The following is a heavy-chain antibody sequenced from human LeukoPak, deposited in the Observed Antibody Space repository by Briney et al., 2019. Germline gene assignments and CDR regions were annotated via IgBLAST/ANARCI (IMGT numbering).Heavy chain of an antibody. CDR2: MDPSGSQK. J-gene: IGHJ4*02. V-gene: IGHV3-7*01. CDR1: GFTFNRSW. CDR3: AIWASGNY. Sequence: GGSLRLSCAASGFTFNRSWMNWVRQAPGKGLEWVANMDPSGSQKRYVDSVKGRFIISKDNPGASLYLDMYSLRAEDTAIYYCAIWASGNYWGQGTLVTVSS. D-gene: IGHD3-10*01.